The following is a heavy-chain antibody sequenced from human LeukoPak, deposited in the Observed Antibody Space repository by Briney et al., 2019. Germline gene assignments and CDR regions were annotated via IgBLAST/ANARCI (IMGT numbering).Heavy chain of an antibody. CDR1: GGTFSSYA. CDR2: IIPIFGTA. J-gene: IGHJ5*02. V-gene: IGHV1-69*05. CDR3: ARVPPVNPNWFDL. Sequence: GASVKVSCKASGGTFSSYAISWVRQAPGQGLEWMGRIIPIFGTANYAQKFQGRVTITTDESTSTAYMELSSLRSEDTAVYYCARVPPVNPNWFDLWGQGTLVTVSS.